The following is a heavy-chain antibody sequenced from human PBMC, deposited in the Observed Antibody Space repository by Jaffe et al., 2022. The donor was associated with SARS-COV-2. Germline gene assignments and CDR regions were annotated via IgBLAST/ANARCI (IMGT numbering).Heavy chain of an antibody. D-gene: IGHD3-9*01. CDR2: IYWHDDK. CDR3: ARFTFDILPGPFHH. CDR1: GFSLTTTGVG. Sequence: QITLKESGPTLVKPTQPLTLTCTFSGFSLTTTGVGVGWIRQPPGKALEWLALIYWHDDKRYSPSLKSRLTIAKDTSKNQVVLTMTNMDPVDTATYYCARFTFDILPGPFHHWGRGTPVTVSS. V-gene: IGHV2-5*01. J-gene: IGHJ4*02.